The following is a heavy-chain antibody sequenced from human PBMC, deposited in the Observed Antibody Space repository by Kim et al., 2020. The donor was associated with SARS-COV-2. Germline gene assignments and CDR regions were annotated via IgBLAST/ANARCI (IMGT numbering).Heavy chain of an antibody. V-gene: IGHV4-4*07. J-gene: IGHJ4*02. CDR1: GDSISNYY. D-gene: IGHD2-2*01. CDR3: ASSKSRNFDF. CDR2: IDYTGST. Sequence: SETLSLTCTVSGDSISNYYWTWIRQPAEKGLEWIGRIDYTGSTNYNPSLRSRVTMSVDTSKNQFSLRQNYVTAADTAVYFCASSKSRNFDFWGQETLVTV.